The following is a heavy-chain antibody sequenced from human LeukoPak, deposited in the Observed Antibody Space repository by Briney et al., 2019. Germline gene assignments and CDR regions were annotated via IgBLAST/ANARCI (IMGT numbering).Heavy chain of an antibody. D-gene: IGHD4-17*01. CDR3: ARGPYGDYVDAFDI. V-gene: IGHV3-48*01. Sequence: GGSLRLSCAASGFTFSTYNMNWVRQAPGKGLEWISYITSSGGTIYYADSVKGRFTISRDNAKNSLYLQMSSLRAEDTAMYYCARGPYGDYVDAFDIWGQGTMVTVSS. CDR2: ITSSGGTI. CDR1: GFTFSTYN. J-gene: IGHJ3*02.